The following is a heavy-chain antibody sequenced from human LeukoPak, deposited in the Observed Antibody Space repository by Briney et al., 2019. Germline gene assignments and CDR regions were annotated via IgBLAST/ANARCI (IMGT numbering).Heavy chain of an antibody. V-gene: IGHV4-4*07. D-gene: IGHD3-22*01. J-gene: IGHJ2*01. CDR2: IYTSGST. CDR1: GGSISSYY. Sequence: SETLSLTCTVSGGSISSYYWSRIRQPAGKGLEWIGRIYTSGSTNYNPSLKSRVTMSVDTSKNQFSLKLSSVTAADTAVYYCARTTMIVVVITKDWYFDLWGRGTLVTVSS. CDR3: ARTTMIVVVITKDWYFDL.